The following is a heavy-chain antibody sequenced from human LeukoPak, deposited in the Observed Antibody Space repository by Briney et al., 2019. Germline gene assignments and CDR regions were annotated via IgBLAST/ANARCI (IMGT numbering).Heavy chain of an antibody. Sequence: GESLKISCKGSGYSFTNYWIGWVRQLPGKGLEWMGIIYPGESDTRYSPSFQGQVTISADESISTAYLQWSSLKASDTAMYYCARQSYSVFDYWGQGTLVTVSS. D-gene: IGHD2-21*01. V-gene: IGHV5-51*01. CDR1: GYSFTNYW. CDR3: ARQSYSVFDY. CDR2: IYPGESDT. J-gene: IGHJ4*02.